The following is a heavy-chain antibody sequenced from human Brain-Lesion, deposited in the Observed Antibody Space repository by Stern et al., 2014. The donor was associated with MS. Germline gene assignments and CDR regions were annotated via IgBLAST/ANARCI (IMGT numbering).Heavy chain of an antibody. CDR3: ARDCGVGNCAGARGYSYYYGLDV. D-gene: IGHD2-8*02. J-gene: IGHJ6*02. V-gene: IGHV3-7*01. CDR1: GFSFSSYW. CDR2: IKHDGSEK. Sequence: EVQLVESGGGLVQPGGSLRLSCAASGFSFSSYWMTWVRQAPGRGPEWVANIKHDGSEKYYVASVKGRFTISRDNAKNSLYLQMHSLRDEDTAVYYCARDCGVGNCAGARGYSYYYGLDVWGQGTTVTVSS.